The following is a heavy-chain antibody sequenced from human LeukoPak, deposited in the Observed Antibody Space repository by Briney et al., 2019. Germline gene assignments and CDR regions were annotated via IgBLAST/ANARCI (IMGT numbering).Heavy chain of an antibody. J-gene: IGHJ4*02. CDR2: IHPHGIF. D-gene: IGHD5-24*01. Sequence: SETLSLTCAVYGGSCDDYYCSWIRQPSGKGLEWIGEIHPHGIFYYNSSLTSRVTISIDTSKSQFSLRLTSVTAADTAFYYCARGRDRSKAGDHWGQGSLVTVSS. CDR3: ARGRDRSKAGDH. CDR1: GGSCDDYY. V-gene: IGHV4-34*01.